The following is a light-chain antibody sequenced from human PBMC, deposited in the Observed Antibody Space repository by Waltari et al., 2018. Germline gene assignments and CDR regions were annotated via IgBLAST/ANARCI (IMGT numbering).Light chain of an antibody. CDR1: QNIGSW. V-gene: IGKV1-5*03. Sequence: DIQMTQSPSTLSASVGDRVTIACRASQNIGSWLAWYQQRPGKAPKLLIYKASSLDSGDPSRFSGSGSGTEFTLTISSLQPDDFATYYCQEYNSSPSWTFGQGTKVEIK. J-gene: IGKJ1*01. CDR3: QEYNSSPSWT. CDR2: KAS.